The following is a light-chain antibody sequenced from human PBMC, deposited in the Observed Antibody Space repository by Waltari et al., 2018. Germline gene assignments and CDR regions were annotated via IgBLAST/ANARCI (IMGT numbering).Light chain of an antibody. CDR2: GAY. Sequence: IVLTQSPGTPSLSPGERATLSCRASQSVNTYLAWYQQKPGQAPRLLIYGAYTRAAGIPDRFSGSGFGTDFSLTISRLEAEDFAVYYCQHHVRLPATFGQGTKVEIK. J-gene: IGKJ1*01. CDR3: QHHVRLPAT. V-gene: IGKV3-20*01. CDR1: QSVNTY.